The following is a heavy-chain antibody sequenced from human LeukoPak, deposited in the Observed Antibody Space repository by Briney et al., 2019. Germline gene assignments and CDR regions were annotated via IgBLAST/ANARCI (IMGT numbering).Heavy chain of an antibody. V-gene: IGHV3-23*01. J-gene: IGHJ4*02. D-gene: IGHD3-22*01. Sequence: GGSLRLSCAASGFTFSSYAMSWVRQAPGKGLEWVSGISGSGGSTYYADSVKGRFTFSRDNSKNTLFLQMNSLRAEGTAVYYCAKAPRQYYYDSSGYSYYFDYWGQGTLVTVSS. CDR1: GFTFSSYA. CDR3: AKAPRQYYYDSSGYSYYFDY. CDR2: ISGSGGST.